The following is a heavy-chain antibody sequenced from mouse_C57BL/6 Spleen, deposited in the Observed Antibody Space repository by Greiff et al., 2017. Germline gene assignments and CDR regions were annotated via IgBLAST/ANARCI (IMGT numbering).Heavy chain of an antibody. Sequence: VQLQQSGAELVRPGASVKLSCTASGFNITDYYMHWVKQRPEQGLEWIGRIDPEDGDTEYAPKFQGKATMTADTSSNTAYLQLSSLTSEDTAVYYCTGYYGNYVWYFDVWGTGTTVTVSS. CDR2: IDPEDGDT. CDR1: GFNITDYY. D-gene: IGHD2-1*01. J-gene: IGHJ1*03. V-gene: IGHV14-1*01. CDR3: TGYYGNYVWYFDV.